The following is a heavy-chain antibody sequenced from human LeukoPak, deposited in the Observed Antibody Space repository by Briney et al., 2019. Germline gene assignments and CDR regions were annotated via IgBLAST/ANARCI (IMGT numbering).Heavy chain of an antibody. V-gene: IGHV4-38-2*02. CDR1: GYSISSGYY. CDR2: IYHSGRT. CDR3: ATGPSYYYYYMDV. Sequence: PSETLSLTCTVSGYSISSGYYWGCILQPPPKGREGIGRIYHSGRTYYNPSLKSRVTISVDPSKHQFSLKLSSVTPADPAVYYCATGPSYYYYYMDVWGKGTTVTVSS. J-gene: IGHJ6*03.